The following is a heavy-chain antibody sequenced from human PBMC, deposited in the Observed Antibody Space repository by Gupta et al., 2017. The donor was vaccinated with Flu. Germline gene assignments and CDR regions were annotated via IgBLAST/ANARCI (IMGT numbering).Heavy chain of an antibody. CDR2: FYDSGT. Sequence: QLQLQESGPGLVKPSETLSLTCTVSGGSITSSTYSWGWIRQPPGKGLEWLGNFYDSGTYYNPSLKSRVTISVDTSRNQFSLRLRSVTAADTAVYYCARQKNSYDSSGPPGWFDPWGQGTRVTVSS. J-gene: IGHJ5*02. D-gene: IGHD3-22*01. CDR1: GGSITSSTYS. V-gene: IGHV4-39*01. CDR3: ARQKNSYDSSGPPGWFDP.